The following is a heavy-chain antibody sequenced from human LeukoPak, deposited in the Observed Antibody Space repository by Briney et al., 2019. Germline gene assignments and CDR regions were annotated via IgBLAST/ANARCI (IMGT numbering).Heavy chain of an antibody. Sequence: GGSLRLSCAASGFTFSSYAMSWVRQAPGKGLEWVSAISGSGGSTYYADSVKGRFTISRDNSKNTLHLQMNSLRAEETAVYYCARGSRQWLVYFDYWGQGTLVTVSS. J-gene: IGHJ4*02. CDR3: ARGSRQWLVYFDY. V-gene: IGHV3-23*01. D-gene: IGHD6-19*01. CDR1: GFTFSSYA. CDR2: ISGSGGST.